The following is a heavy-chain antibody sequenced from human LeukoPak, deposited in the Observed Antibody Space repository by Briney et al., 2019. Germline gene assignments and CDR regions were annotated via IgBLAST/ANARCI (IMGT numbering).Heavy chain of an antibody. Sequence: ASVKVSCKASGYTFTSYGISWVRQAPGQGLEWMGWINPNSGGTNYAQKFQGRVTMTRDTSISTAYMELSRLRSDDTAVYYCARGSTRIMITFGGVIVIPAMRYGYWGQGTLVTVSS. V-gene: IGHV1-2*02. CDR1: GYTFTSYG. CDR3: ARGSTRIMITFGGVIVIPAMRYGY. J-gene: IGHJ4*02. CDR2: INPNSGGT. D-gene: IGHD3-16*02.